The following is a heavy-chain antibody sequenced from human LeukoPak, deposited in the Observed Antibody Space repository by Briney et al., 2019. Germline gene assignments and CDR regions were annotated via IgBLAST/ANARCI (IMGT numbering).Heavy chain of an antibody. CDR1: GFTFSSYC. CDR3: ARGRKVTPYYDILSGIPAHFTP. D-gene: IGHD3-9*01. CDR2: IWYDGSNK. J-gene: IGHJ5*02. Sequence: PGRSLRLSCAASGFTFSSYCMHWVRQAPGKGLEWVAVIWYDGSNKYYADSVKGRFTISRDNSKNTLYLQMNSLRAEDTAVYYCARGRKVTPYYDILSGIPAHFTPWGQGTLVTVSS. V-gene: IGHV3-33*01.